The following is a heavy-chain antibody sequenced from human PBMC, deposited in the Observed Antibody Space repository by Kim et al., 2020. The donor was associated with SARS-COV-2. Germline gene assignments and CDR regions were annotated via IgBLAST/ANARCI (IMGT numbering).Heavy chain of an antibody. V-gene: IGHV3-7*01. D-gene: IGHD5-18*01. CDR1: GFTFSSYW. CDR2: MRQDGSGN. J-gene: IGHJ1*01. CDR3: ARSISDTEAPRIGVYFHR. Sequence: GGSLRLSCAASGFTFSSYWMSWVRQAPGKGLEWVATMRQDGSGNFYVDSVRGRFTMSRDNTKNSVFLQMNSLRDEDTAVYYCARSISDTEAPRIGVYFHRWGQGTLVPVSS.